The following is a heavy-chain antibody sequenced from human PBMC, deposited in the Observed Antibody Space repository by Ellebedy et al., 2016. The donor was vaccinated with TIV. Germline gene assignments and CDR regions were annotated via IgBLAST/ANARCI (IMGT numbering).Heavy chain of an antibody. CDR3: ARAGYSYIYAGGFDP. J-gene: IGHJ5*02. Sequence: ASVKVSCKASGGTFSSYAISWVRQAPGQGLEWMGGIIPIFGTANYAQNFQGRVTITADESTSTAYMELSSLRSEDTAVYYCARAGYSYIYAGGFDPWGQGTLVTVPS. CDR2: IIPIFGTA. D-gene: IGHD5-18*01. CDR1: GGTFSSYA. V-gene: IGHV1-69*13.